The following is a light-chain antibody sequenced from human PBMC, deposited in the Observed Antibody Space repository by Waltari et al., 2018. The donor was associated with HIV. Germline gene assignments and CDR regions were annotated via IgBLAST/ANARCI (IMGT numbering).Light chain of an antibody. J-gene: IGLJ1*01. CDR3: QAWDSSTGLYV. Sequence: SYELTQPPSVSVSPGQTASITCSGDKLGDKYACWYQQKPGQSPGLVIYQDSKRPSGIPERFSGSNPGNTATLTISGTQAMDEADYYCQAWDSSTGLYVFGTGTKVTVL. CDR1: KLGDKY. CDR2: QDS. V-gene: IGLV3-1*01.